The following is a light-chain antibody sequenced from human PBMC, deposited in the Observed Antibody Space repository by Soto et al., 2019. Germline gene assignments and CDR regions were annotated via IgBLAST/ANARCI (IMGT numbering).Light chain of an antibody. V-gene: IGLV1-44*01. J-gene: IGLJ3*02. Sequence: QSVLTQPPSASGTPGQRVTISCSGSRSNIGSNLVNWYQQLPGTAPKLLMYNNNQRPSGVSDRFSGSKSGTSASLAISGLQSEDEADYHCAAWDDSLNGLVFGGGTKVTVL. CDR3: AAWDDSLNGLV. CDR1: RSNIGSNL. CDR2: NNN.